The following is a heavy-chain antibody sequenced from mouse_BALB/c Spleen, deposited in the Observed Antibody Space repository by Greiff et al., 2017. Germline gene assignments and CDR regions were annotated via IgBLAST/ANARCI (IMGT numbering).Heavy chain of an antibody. CDR1: GFTFSSYA. D-gene: IGHD2-10*01. Sequence: EVKVVESGGGLVKPGGSLKLSCAASGFTFSSYAMSWVRQSPEKRLEWVAEISSGGSYTYYPDTVTGRFTISRDNAKNTLYLEMSSLRSEDTAMYYCARRAYSYAMDYWGQGTSVTVSS. CDR3: ARRAYSYAMDY. CDR2: ISSGGSYT. V-gene: IGHV5-9-4*01. J-gene: IGHJ4*01.